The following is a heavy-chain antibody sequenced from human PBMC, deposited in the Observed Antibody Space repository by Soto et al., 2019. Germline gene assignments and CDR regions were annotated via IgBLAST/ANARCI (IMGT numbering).Heavy chain of an antibody. J-gene: IGHJ5*02. CDR3: DRGTDAVWNWFDT. CDR1: GGSISSGFYS. Sequence: PSETLSLTCAVSGGSISSGFYSWSWIRQPPGQGLEWIGYIYNSGNTYYNPSLMSRVTISVDRSQNHFSLKLTSVTAADTAVYYRDRGTDAVWNWFDTWGQGTQVTVSS. D-gene: IGHD2-21*02. V-gene: IGHV4-30-2*01. CDR2: IYNSGNT.